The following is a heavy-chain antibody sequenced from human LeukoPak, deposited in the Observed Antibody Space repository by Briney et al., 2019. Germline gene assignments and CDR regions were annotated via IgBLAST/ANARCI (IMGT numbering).Heavy chain of an antibody. CDR1: GGSISSSSYY. CDR3: ARGLGDIVVVPAAIIYWFDP. J-gene: IGHJ5*02. V-gene: IGHV4-39*07. CDR2: INHSGST. Sequence: SETLSLTCTVSGGSISSSSYYWGWIRQPPGKGLEWIGEINHSGSTNYNPSLKSRVTISVDTSKNQFSLKLSSVTAADTAVYYCARGLGDIVVVPAAIIYWFDPWGQGTLVTVSS. D-gene: IGHD2-2*02.